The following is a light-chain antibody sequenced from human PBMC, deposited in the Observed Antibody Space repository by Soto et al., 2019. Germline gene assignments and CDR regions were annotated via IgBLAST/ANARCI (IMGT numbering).Light chain of an antibody. Sequence: QSALTQPASVSGSPGQSIAISFTGTRSDVGAYNYVSWYQQHPGKAPKLMISEVTNRPSGVSDRFSGSKSGNTASLTISRLQAEDEADYYCSSFTSRFTFVFGTGTKVTVL. CDR3: SSFTSRFTFV. CDR2: EVT. CDR1: RSDVGAYNY. J-gene: IGLJ1*01. V-gene: IGLV2-14*01.